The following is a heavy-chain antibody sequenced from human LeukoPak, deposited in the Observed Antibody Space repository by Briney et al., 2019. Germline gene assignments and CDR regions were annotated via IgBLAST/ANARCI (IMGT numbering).Heavy chain of an antibody. CDR2: IYYSGST. J-gene: IGHJ4*02. CDR1: GGSISSYY. V-gene: IGHV4-59*12. D-gene: IGHD3-10*01. CDR3: ARGSVYYYGSGSFFGY. Sequence: SGTLSLTCTVSGGSISSYYWSWIRQPPGKGLEWIGYIYYSGSTNYNPSLKSRASVSVGTSKNQFSLKMSFMTAADTGIYYCARGSVYYYGSGSFFGYWGQGTLVTVSS.